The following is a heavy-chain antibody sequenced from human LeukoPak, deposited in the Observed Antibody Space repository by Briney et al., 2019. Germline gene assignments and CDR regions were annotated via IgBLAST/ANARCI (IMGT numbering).Heavy chain of an antibody. CDR1: GYTFTGYY. D-gene: IGHD2-2*01. V-gene: IGHV1-2*02. CDR3: VIVVVPAANRFDP. Sequence: ASVKVSCKASGYTFTGYYMHWVRQAPGQGLEWMGWINPNSGGTNYAQKFQGRVTMTRDTSISTAYMELSSLRSEDTAVYCAVIVVVPAANRFDPWGQGTLATVSS. J-gene: IGHJ5*02. CDR2: INPNSGGT.